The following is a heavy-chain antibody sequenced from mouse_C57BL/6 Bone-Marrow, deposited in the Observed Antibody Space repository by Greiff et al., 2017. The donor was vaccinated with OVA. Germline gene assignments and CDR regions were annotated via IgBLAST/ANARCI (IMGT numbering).Heavy chain of an antibody. Sequence: VVESGPELVKPGASVKISCKASGYTFTDYYINWVKQRPGQGLEWIGWIYPGSGNTKYNEKFKGKATLTVDTSSSTAYMQLSSLTSEDSAVYFCARGDWDYFDYWGQGTTLTVFS. D-gene: IGHD4-1*01. CDR3: ARGDWDYFDY. CDR2: IYPGSGNT. J-gene: IGHJ2*01. CDR1: GYTFTDYY. V-gene: IGHV1-84*01.